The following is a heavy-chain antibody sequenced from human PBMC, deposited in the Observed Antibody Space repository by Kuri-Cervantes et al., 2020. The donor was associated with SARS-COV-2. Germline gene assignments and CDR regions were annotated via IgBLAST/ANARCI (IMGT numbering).Heavy chain of an antibody. D-gene: IGHD4-23*01. CDR1: GFSFSMYW. CDR3: ARVDRTGGNAFVDY. V-gene: IGHV3-7*01. Sequence: GGSLRLSCAASGFSFSMYWMSWVRQAPGKGLEWVANIKKDGSEKYYVDSVKGRFTISRDNAKNSLYLQMNSLRAEDTAVYYCARVDRTGGNAFVDYWVQGTLVTVSS. CDR2: IKKDGSEK. J-gene: IGHJ4*02.